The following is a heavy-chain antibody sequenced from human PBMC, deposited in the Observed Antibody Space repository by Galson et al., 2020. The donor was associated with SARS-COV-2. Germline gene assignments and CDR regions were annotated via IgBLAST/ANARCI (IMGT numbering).Heavy chain of an antibody. CDR3: AKDAPSDYGDYGPFDY. CDR1: GFTFSSYG. D-gene: IGHD4-17*01. CDR2: ISYDGSNK. J-gene: IGHJ4*02. V-gene: IGHV3-30*18. Sequence: GESLKISCAASGFTFSSYGMHWVRQAPGKGLEWVAVISYDGSNKYYADSGKGLFTISRENSKNTLYLQMNSLRAEDTAVYYCAKDAPSDYGDYGPFDYWGQGTLVTVSS.